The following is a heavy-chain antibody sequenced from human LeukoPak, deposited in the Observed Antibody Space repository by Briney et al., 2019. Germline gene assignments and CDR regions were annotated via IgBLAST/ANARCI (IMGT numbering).Heavy chain of an antibody. CDR2: FYHSGST. V-gene: IGHV4-38-2*02. CDR1: GYFIRSGFY. Sequence: SETLSLTCTVSGYFIRSGFYWGWIRQPPGKGLEWIGSFYHSGSTYYNPSLESRVTISLDTSKNQLSLKLTSVTAADTAVYYCARTVLRYFDWLFSPGSQYFQHWGQGTLVTVSS. CDR3: ARTVLRYFDWLFSPGSQYFQH. J-gene: IGHJ1*01. D-gene: IGHD3-9*01.